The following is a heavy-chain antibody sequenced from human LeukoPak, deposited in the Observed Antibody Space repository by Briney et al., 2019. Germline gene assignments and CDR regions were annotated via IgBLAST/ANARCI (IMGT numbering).Heavy chain of an antibody. D-gene: IGHD2/OR15-2a*01. Sequence: KPSETLSLTCTVSGGSISSYYWSWIRQPPGKGLEWIGYIYYSGSTNYNPSLKSRVTISVDTSKNQFSLKLSSVTAADTAVHYCARVVLPPGGAFDIWGQGTKVTVSS. V-gene: IGHV4-59*01. CDR2: IYYSGST. CDR3: ARVVLPPGGAFDI. CDR1: GGSISSYY. J-gene: IGHJ3*02.